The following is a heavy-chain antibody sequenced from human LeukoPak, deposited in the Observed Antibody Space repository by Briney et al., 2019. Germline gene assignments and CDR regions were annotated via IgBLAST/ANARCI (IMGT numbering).Heavy chain of an antibody. Sequence: PSETLSLTCAVSGGSSSSSNWWSWVRQPPGKGLEWIGEIYHSGSTNYNPSLKSRVTISVDKSKNQFSLKLSSVTAADTAVYYCARDAGALYYYDSSAVGGLLDYWGQGTLVTVSS. D-gene: IGHD3-22*01. CDR3: ARDAGALYYYDSSAVGGLLDY. CDR2: IYHSGST. CDR1: GGSSSSSNW. J-gene: IGHJ4*02. V-gene: IGHV4-4*02.